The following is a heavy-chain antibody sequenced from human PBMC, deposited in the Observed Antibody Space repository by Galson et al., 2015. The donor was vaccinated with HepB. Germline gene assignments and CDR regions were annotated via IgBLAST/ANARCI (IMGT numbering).Heavy chain of an antibody. CDR2: INAGNGNT. V-gene: IGHV1-3*01. J-gene: IGHJ6*02. CDR3: ARGLSSSSPNYYYYGMDV. D-gene: IGHD6-6*01. CDR1: GYTFTSYA. Sequence: SVKVSCKASGYTFTSYAMHWVRQAPGQRLEWMGWINAGNGNTKYSQKFQGRVTITRDTSASTAYMELSSLRSEDTAVYYCARGLSSSSPNYYYYGMDVWGQGTTVTVSS.